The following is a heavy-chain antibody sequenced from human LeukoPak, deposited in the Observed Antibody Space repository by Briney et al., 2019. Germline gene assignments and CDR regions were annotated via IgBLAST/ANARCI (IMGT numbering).Heavy chain of an antibody. CDR3: AQSSSWYPLFDY. V-gene: IGHV1-69*06. CDR1: GGTFSSYA. J-gene: IGHJ4*02. D-gene: IGHD6-13*01. CDR2: IIPIFGTA. Sequence: SVKVSCKASGGTFSSYAISWVRQAPGQGLEWMGGIIPIFGTANYAQKFQGRVTITADKSTSTAYMELSSLRSEDTAVYYCAQSSSWYPLFDYWGQGTLVTVS.